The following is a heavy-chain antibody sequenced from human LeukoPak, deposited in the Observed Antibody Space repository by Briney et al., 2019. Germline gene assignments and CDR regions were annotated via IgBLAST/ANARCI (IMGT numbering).Heavy chain of an antibody. CDR3: ARHRGSGYPYFDY. J-gene: IGHJ4*02. CDR1: GVSISSYY. Sequence: SETLSLTCTVSGVSISSYYWGWIRQPAGKGLEWIGRFYSTENTIYNPSLKSRVTMSGDTSKNQFSLKMSSLTAADTAVYYCARHRGSGYPYFDYWGQGTLVTVSS. D-gene: IGHD3-22*01. CDR2: FYSTENT. V-gene: IGHV4-4*07.